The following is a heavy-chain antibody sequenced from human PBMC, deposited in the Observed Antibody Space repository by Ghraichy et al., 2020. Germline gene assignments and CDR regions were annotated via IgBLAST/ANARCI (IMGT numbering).Heavy chain of an antibody. D-gene: IGHD3-10*01. Sequence: SETLSLTCTVSGGSISSYYWSWIRQSPGKGLEWIGYIYDRGSTNYNPALKSRVTMSVDTAKNQFSLELSSVTAADTAVFYCARGSYGSGSYFPVYYFDSWGQGTLVTVSS. CDR2: IYDRGST. CDR1: GGSISSYY. J-gene: IGHJ4*02. CDR3: ARGSYGSGSYFPVYYFDS. V-gene: IGHV4-59*01.